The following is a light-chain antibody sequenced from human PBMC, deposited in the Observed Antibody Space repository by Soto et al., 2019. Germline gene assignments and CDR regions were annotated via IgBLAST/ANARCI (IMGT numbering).Light chain of an antibody. CDR2: EVS. J-gene: IGLJ1*01. Sequence: QSALTQPASVSGSPGQSITISCTGTINDVGGYDFVSWYQHHPGKAPKLMIFEVSNRPSGVSNRFSGSKSGNTASLTISGLQDGDEADYYCTSYTTTSPYVFGTGTKVTVL. V-gene: IGLV2-14*01. CDR1: INDVGGYDF. CDR3: TSYTTTSPYV.